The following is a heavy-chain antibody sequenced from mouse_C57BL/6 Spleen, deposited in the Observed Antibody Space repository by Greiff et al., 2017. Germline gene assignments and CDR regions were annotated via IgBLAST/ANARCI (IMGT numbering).Heavy chain of an antibody. CDR3: ARGYSNYIYYAMDY. Sequence: QVQLKESGAELVKPGASVKISCKASGYAFSSYWMNWVKQRPGKGLEWIGQIYPGDGDTNYNGKFKGKATLTADKSSSTAYMQLSSLTSEDSAVYFCARGYSNYIYYAMDYWGQGTSVTVSS. CDR1: GYAFSSYW. J-gene: IGHJ4*01. D-gene: IGHD2-5*01. CDR2: IYPGDGDT. V-gene: IGHV1-80*01.